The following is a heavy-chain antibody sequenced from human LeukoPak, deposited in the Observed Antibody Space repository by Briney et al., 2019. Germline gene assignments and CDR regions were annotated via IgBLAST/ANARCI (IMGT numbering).Heavy chain of an antibody. V-gene: IGHV3-33*01. CDR3: ARSFKYNSPMGY. D-gene: IGHD1-1*01. CDR2: IWYDGMNK. Sequence: PGGSLRLSCAASGLTFSSYGMHWVRQAPGKGLEWVAIIWYDGMNKYYADSVKGRFTISRDNSKNTLYLQMNSLRAEDTAVYYCARSFKYNSPMGYWGQGTLVTVSS. J-gene: IGHJ4*02. CDR1: GLTFSSYG.